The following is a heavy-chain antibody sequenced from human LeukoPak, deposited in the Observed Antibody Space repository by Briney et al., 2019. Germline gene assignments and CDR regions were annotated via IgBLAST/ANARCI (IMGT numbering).Heavy chain of an antibody. CDR1: GFTFSSYA. V-gene: IGHV3-23*01. CDR2: VTGGGEKT. Sequence: GGSLRLSCASSGFTFSSYAMSWVGQAPGKGLEWVSVVTGGGEKTYYADFVKGRFTIARDNSKSTLYLQMNSLRAEDTAVYYCAKYRSRDSKTQDYWGQGTLVTVSS. J-gene: IGHJ4*02. D-gene: IGHD2/OR15-2a*01. CDR3: AKYRSRDSKTQDY.